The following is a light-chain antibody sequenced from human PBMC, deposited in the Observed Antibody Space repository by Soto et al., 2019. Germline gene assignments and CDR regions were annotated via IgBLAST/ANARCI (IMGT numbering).Light chain of an antibody. Sequence: QSALTQPASVSGSPGQSITISCTGTSSDVGGYNYVSWYQQHPGKAPKLIIYDVSNRPSGVSNRFSGSKSGNTASLTISGLQAEDEADYYCSSYTSSSTLGFGGGTKLPVL. CDR1: SSDVGGYNY. CDR2: DVS. CDR3: SSYTSSSTLG. V-gene: IGLV2-14*01. J-gene: IGLJ2*01.